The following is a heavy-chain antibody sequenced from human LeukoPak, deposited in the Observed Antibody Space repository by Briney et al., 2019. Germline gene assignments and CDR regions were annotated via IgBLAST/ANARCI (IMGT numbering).Heavy chain of an antibody. V-gene: IGHV1-8*03. Sequence: GASVKVSCKASGYTFTSYDIIWVRQATGQGLEWMGWMNPSSGNTGYAQKFQGRVTITRNTSISTAYMELSSLSSEDTAVYYCARGLGLGATPGYNWFDPWGQGTLVTVSS. J-gene: IGHJ5*02. CDR2: MNPSSGNT. CDR3: ARGLGLGATPGYNWFDP. D-gene: IGHD1-26*01. CDR1: GYTFTSYD.